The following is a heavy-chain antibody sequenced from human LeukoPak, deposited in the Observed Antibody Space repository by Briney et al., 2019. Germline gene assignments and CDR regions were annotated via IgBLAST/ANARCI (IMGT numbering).Heavy chain of an antibody. D-gene: IGHD1-14*01. CDR3: AGRAEHDAFDI. CDR1: GGSFSDYY. V-gene: IGHV4-34*01. Sequence: SETLSLTCAVYGGSFSDYYWSWIRQPPGKGLEWIGEINHSGSTNYNPSLKSRVTISVDTSKNQFSLKLSSVTAADTAAYYCAGRAEHDAFDIWGQGTMVTVS. CDR2: INHSGST. J-gene: IGHJ3*02.